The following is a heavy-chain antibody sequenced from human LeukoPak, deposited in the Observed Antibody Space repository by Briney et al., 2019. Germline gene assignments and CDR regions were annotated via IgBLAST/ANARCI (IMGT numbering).Heavy chain of an antibody. V-gene: IGHV1-2*02. D-gene: IGHD1-1*01. J-gene: IGHJ3*01. CDR3: ARDPPGTTAFDL. CDR2: INPKSDGT. Sequence: ASVKVSCKASGYIFTDYYMHWVRQAPGQGLEWMGWINPKSDGTKYAQNFQGRVTMTWDTSISTAYMEVSRLSSDDTAMFYCARDPPGTTAFDLWGQGTVVTVSS. CDR1: GYIFTDYY.